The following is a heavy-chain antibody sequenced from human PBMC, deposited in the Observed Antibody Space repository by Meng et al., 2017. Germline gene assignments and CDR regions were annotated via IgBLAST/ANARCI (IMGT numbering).Heavy chain of an antibody. CDR3: ATRGNPYLDC. V-gene: IGHV1-18*01. CDR2: INAYNGYT. CDR1: AHTLSSDG. J-gene: IGHJ4*02. Sequence: QGQLVQSGAEVKKPGASVKVSCNASAHTLSSDGFAWVRQAPGQGLEWMGWINAYNGYTDYAQKFLGRVTLTTDTPTNTGYMELRSLTSDDTAVYYCATRGNPYLDCWGQGTLVTVSS.